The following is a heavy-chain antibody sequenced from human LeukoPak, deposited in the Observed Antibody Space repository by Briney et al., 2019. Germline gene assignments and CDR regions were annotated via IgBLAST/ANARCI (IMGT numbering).Heavy chain of an antibody. V-gene: IGHV3-15*01. CDR1: GVPFSNAW. CDR3: TTVGYDSSGFDY. Sequence: KPGGSLKLPLPASGVPFSNAWISWVRQAPGKGLEWVGPIKRKTDGGTTDYAAPVKGRFTISRDDSKNTLYLQMNSQKNEDTAVYYCTTVGYDSSGFDYWGQGTLVTVSS. CDR2: IKRKTDGGTT. J-gene: IGHJ4*02. D-gene: IGHD3-22*01.